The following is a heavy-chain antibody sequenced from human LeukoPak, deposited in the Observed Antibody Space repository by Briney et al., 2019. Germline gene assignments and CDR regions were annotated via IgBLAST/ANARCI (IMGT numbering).Heavy chain of an antibody. V-gene: IGHV3-66*01. Sequence: PGGSLRLSCAASGFTVSSNYMSWVRQAPGRGLEWVSVIYGGGITSYVDSVKGRFTISRDNSKNTLYLQMNSLRAEDTAVYYCAGDNYDSSGYASLGNWGQGTLVTVSS. CDR3: AGDNYDSSGYASLGN. CDR1: GFTVSSNY. D-gene: IGHD3-22*01. J-gene: IGHJ4*02. CDR2: IYGGGIT.